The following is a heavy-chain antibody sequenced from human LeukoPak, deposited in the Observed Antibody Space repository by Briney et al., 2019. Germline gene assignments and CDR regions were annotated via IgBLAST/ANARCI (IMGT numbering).Heavy chain of an antibody. CDR1: SGSLSGDY. Sequence: SETRSLTCGVSSGSLSGDYWRWIRQPPGGGLEGLGEITHSGRPNYNPALKSRVTISGDTSKKQCSLNLKSVTAADTGVYYCARGVDLWGRGTPVTVSS. J-gene: IGHJ2*01. V-gene: IGHV4-34*01. CDR3: ARGVDL. CDR2: ITHSGRP.